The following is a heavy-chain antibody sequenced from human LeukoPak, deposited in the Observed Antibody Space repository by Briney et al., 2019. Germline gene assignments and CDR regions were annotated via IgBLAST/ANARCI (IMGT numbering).Heavy chain of an antibody. V-gene: IGHV4-34*01. CDR2: INHSGST. Sequence: PSETLSLTCAVYGGSFSGYYWSWIRQPPGKGLEWIGEINHSGSTNYNPSLKSRVTISVDTSKNQFSLKLSSVTAADTAVYYCAGGVGATDIDAFDIWGQGTMVTVSS. D-gene: IGHD1-26*01. J-gene: IGHJ3*02. CDR1: GGSFSGYY. CDR3: AGGVGATDIDAFDI.